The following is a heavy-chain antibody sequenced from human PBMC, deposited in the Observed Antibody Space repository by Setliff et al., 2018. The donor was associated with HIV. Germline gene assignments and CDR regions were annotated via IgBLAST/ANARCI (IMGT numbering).Heavy chain of an antibody. CDR2: INSDGSGT. CDR1: GFTFSSYW. V-gene: IGHV3-74*01. CDR3: AKGIAVSEVFGY. D-gene: IGHD6-19*01. Sequence: PGGSLRLSCAASGFTFSSYWMHWVRQAPEKGLVWFSHINSDGSGTSYADSVKGRFTISRDNAKNTLYLQMNSLRAEDTAIYYCAKGIAVSEVFGYWGQGTLVTVSS. J-gene: IGHJ4*02.